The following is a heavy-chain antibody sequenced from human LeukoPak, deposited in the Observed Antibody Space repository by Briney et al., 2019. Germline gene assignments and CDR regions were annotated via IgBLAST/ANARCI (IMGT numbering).Heavy chain of an antibody. J-gene: IGHJ4*02. V-gene: IGHV3-33*01. CDR3: ARDKIYDFWSGHNFDY. CDR2: IWYDGTNK. D-gene: IGHD3-3*01. CDR1: GFIFSSYG. Sequence: GGSLRLSCVASGFIFSSYGMHWVRQAPGKGLEWVAVIWYDGTNKYYGDSVKGRFTISRDNSKNTLYLQINRLRVEDTAVYYCARDKIYDFWSGHNFDYWGQGTLVTVSS.